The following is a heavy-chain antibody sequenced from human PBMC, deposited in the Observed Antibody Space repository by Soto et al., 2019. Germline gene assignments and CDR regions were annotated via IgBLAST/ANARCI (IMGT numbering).Heavy chain of an antibody. Sequence: SVKVSCMASGGTFSSYAISWVRQAPGQGLEWMGGIIPIFGTANYAQKFQGRVTITADESTSTAYMELSSLRSEDTAVYYCAREAGGGGDWTPDVYWGQGTLVTVSS. J-gene: IGHJ4*02. V-gene: IGHV1-69*13. CDR1: GGTFSSYA. D-gene: IGHD2-21*02. CDR3: AREAGGGGDWTPDVY. CDR2: IIPIFGTA.